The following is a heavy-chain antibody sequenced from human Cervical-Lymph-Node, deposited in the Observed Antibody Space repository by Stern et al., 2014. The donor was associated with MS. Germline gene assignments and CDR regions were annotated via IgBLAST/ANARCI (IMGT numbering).Heavy chain of an antibody. D-gene: IGHD1-26*01. CDR3: ARAWGGSYWHFDL. CDR2: LYYSGST. V-gene: IGHV4-39*01. Sequence: QVQLQESGPGLVKPSETLSLTCTVSGGSISSSSYYWGWIRQPPGKGLEWIGSLYYSGSTYYNPSLTSRVTISVDKSKNQFALKLSSVTAADTAVYYCARAWGGSYWHFDLWGRGTLVTVSS. J-gene: IGHJ2*01. CDR1: GGSISSSSYY.